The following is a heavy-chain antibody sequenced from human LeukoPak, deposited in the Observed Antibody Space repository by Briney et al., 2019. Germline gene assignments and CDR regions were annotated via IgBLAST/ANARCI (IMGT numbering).Heavy chain of an antibody. Sequence: SETLPLTCTVSGGSISGYYWTWIRQPPGKGLEWIGSIYYSGSTNYNPSLKSRVTISVDTSKSQFSLQVRSVTAADTAVYYCARGRVALSPFDIWGQGTVVTVSS. D-gene: IGHD2-15*01. J-gene: IGHJ3*02. CDR1: GGSISGYY. V-gene: IGHV4-59*01. CDR3: ARGRVALSPFDI. CDR2: IYYSGST.